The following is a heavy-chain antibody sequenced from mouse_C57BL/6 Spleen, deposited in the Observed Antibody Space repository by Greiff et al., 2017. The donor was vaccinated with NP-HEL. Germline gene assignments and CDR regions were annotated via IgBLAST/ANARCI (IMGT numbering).Heavy chain of an antibody. CDR1: GYAFSSSW. J-gene: IGHJ4*01. V-gene: IGHV1-82*01. D-gene: IGHD2-5*01. Sequence: VQLQQSGPELVKPGASVKISCKASGYAFSSSWMNWVKQRPGKGLEWIGRIYPGDGDTNYNGKFKGKATLTADKSSSTAYMQLSSLTSEDSAVYFCARRGYISNYYYAMDYWGQGTSVTVSS. CDR3: ARRGYISNYYYAMDY. CDR2: IYPGDGDT.